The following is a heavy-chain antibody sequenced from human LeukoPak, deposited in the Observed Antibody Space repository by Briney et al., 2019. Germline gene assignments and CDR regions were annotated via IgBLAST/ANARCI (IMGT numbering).Heavy chain of an antibody. CDR1: GYTFTSYG. J-gene: IGHJ4*02. D-gene: IGHD2-15*01. CDR2: ISAYNGNT. Sequence: ASVKVSCKGSGYTFTSYGISGVGQAPGQGREWRGWISAYNGNTNYAQKLQGRVTMTTDTSTSTAYMELRSLRSDDTAVYYCARDRCSGGSCYSGAFDYWGQGTLVTVSS. CDR3: ARDRCSGGSCYSGAFDY. V-gene: IGHV1-18*01.